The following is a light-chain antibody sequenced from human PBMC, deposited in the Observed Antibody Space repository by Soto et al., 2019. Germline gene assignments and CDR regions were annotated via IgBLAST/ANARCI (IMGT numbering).Light chain of an antibody. V-gene: IGKV4-1*01. CDR2: WAA. CDR1: QSVLYSSNNKNY. CDR3: QQYESTPPT. J-gene: IGKJ2*01. Sequence: DIVMTQSPDSLAVSLGERATINCKSSQSVLYSSNNKNYLAWYQQRPGQPPKLLLYWAATRESGVPDRFSGSGSATDFTLTITSLQAEDVAVYYCQQYESTPPTFGQGTKLEIK.